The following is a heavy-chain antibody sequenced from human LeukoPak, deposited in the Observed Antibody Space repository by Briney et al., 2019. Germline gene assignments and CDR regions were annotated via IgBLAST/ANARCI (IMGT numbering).Heavy chain of an antibody. CDR3: TTDLVFSYYYGMDV. V-gene: IGHV3-74*01. CDR1: GFTFSSYW. J-gene: IGHJ6*02. CDR2: INSDGSST. Sequence: GGSLRLSCAASGFTFSSYWMHWVRQAPGKGLVWVSRINSDGSSTSYADSVKGRFTISRDNAKNTLYLQMNSLKTEDTAVYYCTTDLVFSYYYGMDVWGQGTTVTVSS.